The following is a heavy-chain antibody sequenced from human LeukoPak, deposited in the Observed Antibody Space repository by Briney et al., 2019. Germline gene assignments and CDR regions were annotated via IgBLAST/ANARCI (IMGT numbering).Heavy chain of an antibody. CDR3: ARGYYDILTRQNWFDP. V-gene: IGHV4-61*02. D-gene: IGHD3-9*01. CDR2: IYTSGST. CDR1: GGSVSSGSYY. Sequence: SQTLSLTCTVSGGSVSSGSYYWSWIRQPAGKGLEWIGRIYTSGSTNYNPSLKSRVTISVDTSKNQFSLKLSSVTAADTAVYYCARGYYDILTRQNWFDPWGQGTLVTVSS. J-gene: IGHJ5*02.